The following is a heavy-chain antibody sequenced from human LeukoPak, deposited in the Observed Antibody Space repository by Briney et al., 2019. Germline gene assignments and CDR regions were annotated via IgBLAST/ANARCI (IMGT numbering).Heavy chain of an antibody. Sequence: GGSLRLSCVASGFTFDDYGMTWVRQAPGKGLEWVSGISWNGGNTGYVDSMKGRFTISRDNAKNSLCLQMNSLRAEDTALYHCARSRGYSYRDAFDIWGQGTMVTVSS. CDR1: GFTFDDYG. D-gene: IGHD5-18*01. V-gene: IGHV3-20*01. CDR3: ARSRGYSYRDAFDI. CDR2: ISWNGGNT. J-gene: IGHJ3*02.